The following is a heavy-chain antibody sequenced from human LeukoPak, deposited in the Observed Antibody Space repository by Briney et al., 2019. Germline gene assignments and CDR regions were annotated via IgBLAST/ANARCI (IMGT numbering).Heavy chain of an antibody. D-gene: IGHD4-17*01. CDR1: GFSFVTYG. Sequence: GGSLRLSCAASGFSFVTYGIHWVRQAPGKGLEWVSFIRYDGSNRFYADSVRGRFTISRDNSKNTVYLQMNSLRAEDTAVYYCAKDRSMTTVTPFDNWGQGTLVAVSS. J-gene: IGHJ4*02. CDR2: IRYDGSNR. CDR3: AKDRSMTTVTPFDN. V-gene: IGHV3-30*02.